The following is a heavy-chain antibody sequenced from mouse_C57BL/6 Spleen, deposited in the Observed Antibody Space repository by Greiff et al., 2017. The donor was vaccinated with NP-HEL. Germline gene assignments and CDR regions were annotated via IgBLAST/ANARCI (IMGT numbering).Heavy chain of an antibody. CDR3: ARQEGYYDWYFDV. J-gene: IGHJ1*03. D-gene: IGHD2-3*01. Sequence: EVHLVESGGGLVKPGGSLKLSCAASGFTFSDYGMHWVRQAPEKGLEWVAYISSGSSTIYYADTVKGRFTISRDNAKNTLFLQMTSLRSEDTAMYYCARQEGYYDWYFDVWGTGTTVTVSS. CDR2: ISSGSSTI. V-gene: IGHV5-17*01. CDR1: GFTFSDYG.